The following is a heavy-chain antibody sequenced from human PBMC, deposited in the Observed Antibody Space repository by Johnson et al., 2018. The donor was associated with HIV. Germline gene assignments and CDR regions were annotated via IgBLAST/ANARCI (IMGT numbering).Heavy chain of an antibody. Sequence: QVQLVESGGGVVQPGRSLRLSCGASGFTLRSYAMHWVRQAPGKGLEWVAVISYDESNKYYVDSVKCRFTISRDNSKTTLYLQLSSLRSEDTAVYYCARDSGVPGNDAFDIWGQGTMVTVSS. V-gene: IGHV3-30*04. J-gene: IGHJ3*02. CDR1: GFTLRSYA. CDR3: ARDSGVPGNDAFDI. D-gene: IGHD3-10*01. CDR2: ISYDESNK.